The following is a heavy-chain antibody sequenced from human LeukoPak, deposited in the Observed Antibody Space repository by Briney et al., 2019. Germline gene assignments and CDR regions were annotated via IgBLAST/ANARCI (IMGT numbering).Heavy chain of an antibody. J-gene: IGHJ6*03. V-gene: IGHV1-2*02. D-gene: IGHD6-19*01. CDR2: INLKSGGT. CDR1: GYTFTGYY. Sequence: ASVKVSCKASGYTFTGYYMHWVRQAPGQGLEWMGWINLKSGGTNYAGKFQGRVTMTRDTTTSTAYMELSSLRSEDTAVYYCARGQSSFGVQWLDYMDVWGKGTTVTISS. CDR3: ARGQSSFGVQWLDYMDV.